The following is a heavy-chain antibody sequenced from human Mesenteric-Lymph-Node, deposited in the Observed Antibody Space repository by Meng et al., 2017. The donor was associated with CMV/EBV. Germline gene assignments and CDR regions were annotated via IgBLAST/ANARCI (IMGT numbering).Heavy chain of an antibody. D-gene: IGHD3-3*01. CDR3: ARGPPYYDFWSGDPGPDY. V-gene: IGHV3-30*02. CDR2: VQYDGIQI. Sequence: GESLKISCAASGFSLSSHGMHWVRQAPGKGLEWVAFVQYDGIQIWYAGSVKGRFTISRDNSQNTVFLEMNSLRPEDTAVYYCARGPPYYDFWSGDPGPDYWGQGTLVTVSS. J-gene: IGHJ4*02. CDR1: GFSLSSHG.